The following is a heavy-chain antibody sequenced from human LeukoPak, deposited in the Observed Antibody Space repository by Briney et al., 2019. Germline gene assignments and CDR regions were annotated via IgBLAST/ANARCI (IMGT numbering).Heavy chain of an antibody. J-gene: IGHJ2*01. V-gene: IGHV4-59*11. CDR1: GGSISSHY. Sequence: SETLSLTCTVSGGSISSHYWSWIRQPPGKGLEWIGYIYYSGSTNYNPSLKSRVTISVDTSKNQSSLKLSSVTAADTAVYYCARSYQLLYWYFDLWGRGTLVTVSS. CDR2: IYYSGST. CDR3: ARSYQLLYWYFDL. D-gene: IGHD2-2*01.